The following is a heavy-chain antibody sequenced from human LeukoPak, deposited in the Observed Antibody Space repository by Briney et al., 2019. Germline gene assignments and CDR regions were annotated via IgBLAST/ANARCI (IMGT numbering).Heavy chain of an antibody. J-gene: IGHJ4*02. CDR3: ARHARVAAAGNRPFDY. CDR2: ISGSSSYI. CDR1: GFTFSRHN. V-gene: IGHV3-21*01. Sequence: PGGSLRLSCAASGFTFSRHNMNWVRQAPGKGLEWVSSISGSSSYIYYADSVKGRFTISRDNARNSLYLQMNSLRAEDTAVYYCARHARVAAAGNRPFDYWGQGTLVTVSS. D-gene: IGHD6-13*01.